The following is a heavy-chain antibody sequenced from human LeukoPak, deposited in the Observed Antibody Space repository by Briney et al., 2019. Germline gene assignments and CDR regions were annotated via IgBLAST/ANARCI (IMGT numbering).Heavy chain of an antibody. CDR3: ARDPTPRYCSGGSCYTHYGMDV. J-gene: IGHJ6*02. V-gene: IGHV3-21*03. CDR1: GFTFSSYT. D-gene: IGHD2-15*01. CDR2: FSSSSSYI. Sequence: GGSLRLSCAASGFTFSSYTMNWVRQAPGKGLEWVSSFSSSSSYIYYADSVKGRLTISRDNAKNSLYLQMNSLRAEDTAVYYCARDPTPRYCSGGSCYTHYGMDVWGQGTTVTVSS.